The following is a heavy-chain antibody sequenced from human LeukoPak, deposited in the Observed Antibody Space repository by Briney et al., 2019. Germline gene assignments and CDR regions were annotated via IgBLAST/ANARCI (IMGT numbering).Heavy chain of an antibody. D-gene: IGHD3-22*01. CDR1: GESFSGYY. CDR2: INHSEST. V-gene: IGHV4-34*01. J-gene: IGHJ6*02. CDR3: AAGDYYYYSSGSRGAYYYYGMDV. Sequence: PSETLSLTCAVYGESFSGYYWTWIRQPPGKGLEWIGEINHSESTNYNPSLKSRVTISVDTSNNQFSLKLSSVTAADTAVFYCAAGDYYYYSSGSRGAYYYYGMDVWGQGTTVTVSS.